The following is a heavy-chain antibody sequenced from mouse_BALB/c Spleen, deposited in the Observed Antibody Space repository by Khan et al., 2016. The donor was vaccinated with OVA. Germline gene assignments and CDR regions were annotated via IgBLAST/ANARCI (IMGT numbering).Heavy chain of an antibody. CDR1: GFSLTNYG. CDR3: ANGGTGYYAMDY. Sequence: QVQLKESGPGLVAPSQSLSITCTVTGFSLTNYGVTWVRQPPGKGLEWLGVLWGDGSTNYHSALISRLSISKDNSKSQVLLKLNSLQTDDTATYYCANGGTGYYAMDYWGQGISVTVSS. J-gene: IGHJ4*01. CDR2: LWGDGST. D-gene: IGHD4-1*01. V-gene: IGHV2-3*01.